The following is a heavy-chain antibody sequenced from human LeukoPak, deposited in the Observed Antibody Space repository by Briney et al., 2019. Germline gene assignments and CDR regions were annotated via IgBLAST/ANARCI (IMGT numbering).Heavy chain of an antibody. J-gene: IGHJ6*03. Sequence: GGSLRLSCAASGFTFSGSWMHWVRQAPGKGLVWVSRIDTDGSSISYADSVKGRFTISRDNSKNTLYLQMNSLRAEDTAVYYCAREATNYYYYMDVWGKGTTVTVSS. V-gene: IGHV3-74*01. D-gene: IGHD5-12*01. CDR3: AREATNYYYYMDV. CDR2: IDTDGSSI. CDR1: GFTFSGSW.